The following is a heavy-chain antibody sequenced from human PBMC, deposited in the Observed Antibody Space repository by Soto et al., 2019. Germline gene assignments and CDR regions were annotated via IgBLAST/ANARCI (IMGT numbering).Heavy chain of an antibody. V-gene: IGHV4-59*06. D-gene: IGHD5-18*01. Sequence: PSETLSLTCPVSSGSISGYYWSWVRQHPGKGLEWIGYIYYSGSTYYNPSLKSRATISVDTSKNQFSLKLSSVTAADTAVYYCARSLSVDTAMVYGYWGQGTLVTVS. CDR3: ARSLSVDTAMVYGY. CDR2: IYYSGST. J-gene: IGHJ4*02. CDR1: SGSISGYY.